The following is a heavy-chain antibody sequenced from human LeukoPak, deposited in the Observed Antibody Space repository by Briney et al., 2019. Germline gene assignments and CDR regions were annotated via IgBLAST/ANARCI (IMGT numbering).Heavy chain of an antibody. J-gene: IGHJ4*02. CDR1: GYTFTGYY. V-gene: IGHV1-2*02. CDR2: INPNSGGT. Sequence: GASVKVSCKASGYTFTGYYMHWVRQAPGQGLEWMGWINPNSGGTNYAQKFQGRVTMTRDTSISTAYMELNRLRSDDTAVYYCARVLRCSSTGCHVDFDYWGQGTLVTVSS. D-gene: IGHD2-2*01. CDR3: ARVLRCSSTGCHVDFDY.